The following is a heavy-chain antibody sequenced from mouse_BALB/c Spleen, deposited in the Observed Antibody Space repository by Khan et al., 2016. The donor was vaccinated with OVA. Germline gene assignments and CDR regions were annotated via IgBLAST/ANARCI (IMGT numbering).Heavy chain of an antibody. CDR3: TRDRNYYGRSFYFDY. J-gene: IGHJ2*01. V-gene: IGHV5-6-4*01. Sequence: EVELVESGGGLVKPGGSLKLSCAASGFAFSSYSMSWVRQTPEKRLEWVATITSGGSYTNYPDSVKGRFTISRDNAKNTLYLQMSSLKSEDTAMYYATRDRNYYGRSFYFDYWGQGTTLTVSS. D-gene: IGHD1-1*01. CDR1: GFAFSSYS. CDR2: ITSGGSYT.